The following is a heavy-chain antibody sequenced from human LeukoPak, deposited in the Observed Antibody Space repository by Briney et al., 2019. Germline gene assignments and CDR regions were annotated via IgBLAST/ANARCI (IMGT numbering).Heavy chain of an antibody. CDR2: INHSGST. D-gene: IGHD2-15*01. Sequence: HSPTRAVDARSFSGDYSSWVRHPPGKGLEWIGEINHSGSTNYNPSPTRRVTISVDTSNNQFSLKLSSVTAADTAVYYCARELTPQNVFDYRGHGSLVPVSS. V-gene: IGHV4-34*01. CDR1: ARSFSGDY. J-gene: IGHJ4*01. CDR3: ARELTPQNVFDY.